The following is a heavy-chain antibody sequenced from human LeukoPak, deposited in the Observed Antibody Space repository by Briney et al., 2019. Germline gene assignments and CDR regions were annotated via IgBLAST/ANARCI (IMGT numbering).Heavy chain of an antibody. Sequence: GASVKVSCKASVFTFTISAMQWVRQARGQRLEWIGWIVVGSGNTNYAQKFQERVTITRDMSTSTAYMELSSLRSEDTAVYYCAAVGLRYFDYYYGMDVWGQGTTVTVSS. J-gene: IGHJ6*02. D-gene: IGHD3-9*01. CDR3: AAVGLRYFDYYYGMDV. V-gene: IGHV1-58*02. CDR1: VFTFTISA. CDR2: IVVGSGNT.